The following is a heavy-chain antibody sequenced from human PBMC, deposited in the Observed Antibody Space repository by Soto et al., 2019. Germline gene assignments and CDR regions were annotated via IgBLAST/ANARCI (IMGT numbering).Heavy chain of an antibody. J-gene: IGHJ5*02. D-gene: IGHD3-10*01. V-gene: IGHV3-23*01. CDR3: VKNSGWFNT. CDR2: IDGSGGIT. CDR1: GFTFGTTD. Sequence: QLLQSGGGLVQPGGSLTLSCAASGFTFGTTDMSWVRQAPGEGLEWVSTIDGSGGITYYADSVTGRFTISRDNSRNTVYLQMNSLRGDDTALYYCVKNSGWFNTWGQGALVTVSS.